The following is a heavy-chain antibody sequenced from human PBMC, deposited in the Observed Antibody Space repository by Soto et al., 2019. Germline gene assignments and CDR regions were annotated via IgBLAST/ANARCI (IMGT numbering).Heavy chain of an antibody. V-gene: IGHV1-69*06. CDR1: GGTFNNYA. CDR2: IIPLFGAT. D-gene: IGHD1-26*01. Sequence: QVQLVQSGAEVKKPGSSVKVSCKASGGTFNNYAISWVRQAPGQGLEWMGGIIPLFGATNYAQHFQGRVTITAGKFTSTSYMELSSLKSGEKAVYYCARLIGEGYSGTYGLDYWGQGTLVTVSS. CDR3: ARLIGEGYSGTYGLDY. J-gene: IGHJ4*02.